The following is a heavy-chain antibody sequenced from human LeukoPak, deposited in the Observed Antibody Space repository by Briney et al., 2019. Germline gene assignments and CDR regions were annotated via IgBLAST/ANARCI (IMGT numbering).Heavy chain of an antibody. J-gene: IGHJ6*02. V-gene: IGHV4-59*08. CDR3: ARLKISMVRGVIYAYYGMDV. Sequence: SETLSLTCAVSGGSINNYYWSWIRQPPGKGLEWIGYIYYNGSTNYNPSLKSRVTISVDTSKNQFSLKLSSVTAADTAVYYCARLKISMVRGVIYAYYGMDVWGQGTTVTVSS. D-gene: IGHD3-10*01. CDR2: IYYNGST. CDR1: GGSINNYY.